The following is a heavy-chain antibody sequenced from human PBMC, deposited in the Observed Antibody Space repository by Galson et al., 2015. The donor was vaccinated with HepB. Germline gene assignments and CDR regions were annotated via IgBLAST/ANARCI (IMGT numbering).Heavy chain of an antibody. CDR3: AHRPKLSLGWLRFESWFDP. CDR2: IYWDDDK. Sequence: PALVKPTQTLTLTCTFSGFSLSTSGVGVGWIRQPPGKALEWLALIYWDDDKRYSPSLKSRLTITKDTSKNQVVLTMTNMDPVDTATYYCAHRPKLSLGWLRFESWFDPWGQGTLVTVSS. V-gene: IGHV2-5*02. J-gene: IGHJ5*02. D-gene: IGHD5-12*01. CDR1: GFSLSTSGVG.